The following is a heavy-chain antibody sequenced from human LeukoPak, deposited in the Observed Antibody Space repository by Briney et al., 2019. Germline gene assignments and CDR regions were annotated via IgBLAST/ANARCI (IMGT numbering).Heavy chain of an antibody. CDR2: IKLSART. V-gene: IGHV4-34*01. J-gene: IGHJ4*02. D-gene: IGHD3-10*01. Sequence: LSLAWALYGGSFTGHYWTCIRHPPGKGREWLGEIKLSARTTYNPSLNNRVPIPVETSKNHCSLKRTSVTAATPAVYYFARPRYGSGSLDSWGQGTLVTVSS. CDR3: ARPRYGSGSLDS. CDR1: GGSFTGHY.